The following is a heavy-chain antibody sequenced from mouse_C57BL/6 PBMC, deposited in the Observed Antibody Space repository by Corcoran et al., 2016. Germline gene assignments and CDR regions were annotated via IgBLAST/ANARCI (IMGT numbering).Heavy chain of an antibody. D-gene: IGHD2-1*01. CDR1: GYTFTDYY. V-gene: IGHV1-26*01. CDR2: INPNNGGT. Sequence: EVQLQQSGPELVKPGASVKISCKASGYTFTDYYMNWVKQSHGKSLEWIGDINPNNGGTSYNQKFKGKATLTVDKSSSTAYMELRSLTSEDSAVYYWARAHYGNYVDFDYWGQGTTLTVSS. CDR3: ARAHYGNYVDFDY. J-gene: IGHJ2*01.